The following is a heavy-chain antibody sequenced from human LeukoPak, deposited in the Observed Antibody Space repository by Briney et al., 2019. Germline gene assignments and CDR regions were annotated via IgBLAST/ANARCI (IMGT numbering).Heavy chain of an antibody. CDR1: GFSLSTSGMC. V-gene: IGHV2-70*11. D-gene: IGHD6-19*01. Sequence: SGPALVKPTQTLTLTCTFSGFSLSTSGMCVSWIRQPPGKALEWLARIDWDDDKYYSTSLKTRLTISKDTSKNQVVLTMTNMDPVGTATYYCARIRDRQWLADYWGQGTLVTVSS. CDR3: ARIRDRQWLADY. CDR2: IDWDDDK. J-gene: IGHJ4*02.